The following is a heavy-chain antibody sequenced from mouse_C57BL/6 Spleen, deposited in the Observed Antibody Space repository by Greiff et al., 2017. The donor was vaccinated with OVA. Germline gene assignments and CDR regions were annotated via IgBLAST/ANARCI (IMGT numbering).Heavy chain of an antibody. J-gene: IGHJ2*01. D-gene: IGHD2-3*01. CDR3: ARIGFYDGYYFDY. Sequence: QVQLQQSGAELVRPGTSVKMSCKASGYTFTNYWIGWAKQRPGHGLEWIGDIYPGGGYTNYNEKFKGKATLTADKSSSTAYMQFSSLTSEDSAIYYCARIGFYDGYYFDYWGQGTTLTVSS. CDR2: IYPGGGYT. CDR1: GYTFTNYW. V-gene: IGHV1-63*01.